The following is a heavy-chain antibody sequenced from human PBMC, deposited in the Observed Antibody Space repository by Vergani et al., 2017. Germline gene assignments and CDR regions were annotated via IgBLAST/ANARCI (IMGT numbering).Heavy chain of an antibody. CDR1: RYIFSNFW. J-gene: IGHJ3*01. Sequence: EKQLVQSGSETKKPGESLKISCQAFRYIFSNFWIGWVRQRPGRSLEWMGIIYPGDSEVKSNPTFRGQVIFSVDTSVNTAYLQWRSLQASDTATYFCASGGHGSENGGALQLWGQGTNITVSS. D-gene: IGHD3-10*01. V-gene: IGHV5-51*01. CDR3: ASGGHGSENGGALQL. CDR2: IYPGDSEV.